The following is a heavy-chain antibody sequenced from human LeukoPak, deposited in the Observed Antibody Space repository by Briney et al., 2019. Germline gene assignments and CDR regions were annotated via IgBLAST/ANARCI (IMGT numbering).Heavy chain of an antibody. D-gene: IGHD3-10*01. CDR3: ARDGSWTKMDV. J-gene: IGHJ6*04. CDR1: GFTLSSYS. V-gene: IGHV3-21*01. Sequence: GGSLRLSCAASGFTLSSYSMNWVRQAPGKGLEWVSSISSSRSYIYYADSVKGRFTISRDNAKNSLYLQMNSLRAEDTAVYYCARDGSWTKMDVWGKGTTVTVSS. CDR2: ISSSRSYI.